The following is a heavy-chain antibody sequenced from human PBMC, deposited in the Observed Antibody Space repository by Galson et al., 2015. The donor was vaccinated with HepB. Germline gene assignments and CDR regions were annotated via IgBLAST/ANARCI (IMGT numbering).Heavy chain of an antibody. CDR3: ASMIAAAGTQTLADY. CDR1: GYTFTSYD. V-gene: IGHV1-8*01. D-gene: IGHD6-13*01. CDR2: MNPNSGNT. Sequence: SVKVSCKASGYTFTSYDINWVRQATGQGLEWMGWMNPNSGNTGYAQKFQGRVTMTRNTSISTAYMELSSLRSEDTAVYYCASMIAAAGTQTLADYWGQGTLVTVSS. J-gene: IGHJ4*02.